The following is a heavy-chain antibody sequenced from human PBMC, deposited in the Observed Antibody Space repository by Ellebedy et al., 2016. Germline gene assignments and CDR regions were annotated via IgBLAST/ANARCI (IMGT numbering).Heavy chain of an antibody. Sequence: GESLKISCAASGFTFSSYGMQWVRQAPGKGLEWLSYISRDGGATYYADSVKGRFTISRDNAKNSLSLLMNSLRDDDTAVYSCARDQHFAFDLWGRGTLVTVSS. CDR1: GFTFSSYG. CDR3: ARDQHFAFDL. CDR2: ISRDGGAT. D-gene: IGHD2/OR15-2a*01. J-gene: IGHJ2*01. V-gene: IGHV3-48*02.